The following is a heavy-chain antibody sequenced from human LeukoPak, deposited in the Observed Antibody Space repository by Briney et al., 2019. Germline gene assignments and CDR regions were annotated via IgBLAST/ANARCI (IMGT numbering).Heavy chain of an antibody. D-gene: IGHD6-13*01. CDR3: ASGSSGYCIDY. J-gene: IGHJ4*02. CDR2: IYYSGST. CDR1: AGSISSYY. V-gene: IGHV4-59*12. Sequence: SETLSLTCTVSAGSISSYYWSWIRQHPGKGLEWIGYIYYSGSTNYNPSLKSRATISVDTSKNQFSLKLISVTAADTAVYYCASGSSGYCIDYWGQGTLVTVSS.